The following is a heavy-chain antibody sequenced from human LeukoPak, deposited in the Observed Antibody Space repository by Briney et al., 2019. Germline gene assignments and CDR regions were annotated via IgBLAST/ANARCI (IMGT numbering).Heavy chain of an antibody. J-gene: IGHJ4*02. Sequence: GGSLRLSCAASGFTFSSYAMSWVRQAPGKGLEWVSAISGSGGSTYYADSVKGRFTISRDNAKNSLYLQMNSLRAEDTAVYYCARDDVIGYCSGGSCSGGYLFDYWGQGTLVTVSS. CDR1: GFTFSSYA. CDR3: ARDDVIGYCSGGSCSGGYLFDY. D-gene: IGHD2-15*01. CDR2: ISGSGGST. V-gene: IGHV3-23*01.